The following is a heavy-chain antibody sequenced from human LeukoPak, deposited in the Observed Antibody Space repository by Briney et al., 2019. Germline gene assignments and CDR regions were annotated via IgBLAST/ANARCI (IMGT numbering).Heavy chain of an antibody. CDR1: GGSISSSSYY. J-gene: IGHJ6*03. D-gene: IGHD2-2*01. CDR3: ARGVVPAAQRYYYYYMGV. V-gene: IGHV4-39*01. Sequence: TSETLSLTCTVSGGSISSSSYYWGWIRQPPGKGLEWIGSIYYSGSTYYNPSLKSRVTISVDTSKNQFSLKLSSVTAADTAVYYCARGVVPAAQRYYYYYMGVWGKGTTVTVSS. CDR2: IYYSGST.